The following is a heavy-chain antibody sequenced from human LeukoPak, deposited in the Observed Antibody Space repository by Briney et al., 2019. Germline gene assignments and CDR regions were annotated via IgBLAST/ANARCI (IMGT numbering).Heavy chain of an antibody. J-gene: IGHJ5*02. CDR1: GDSVSSNSVT. D-gene: IGHD2-2*01. CDR2: TYYRSTWYN. CDR3: ARRLTQYDCFDP. V-gene: IGHV6-1*01. Sequence: SQALSLTCAISGDSVSSNSVTWNWIRQSPSRGLEWLGRTYYRSTWYNDYAVSVRGRMTVNPDTSKNQFSLHLNSVTPEDTAVYYCARRLTQYDCFDPWGQGILVTVSS.